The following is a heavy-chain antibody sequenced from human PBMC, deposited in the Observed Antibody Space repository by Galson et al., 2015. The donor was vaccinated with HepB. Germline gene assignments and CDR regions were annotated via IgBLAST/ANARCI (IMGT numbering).Heavy chain of an antibody. CDR2: ISHRGST. Sequence: SETLSLTCAVYGGSFSGFYWSWIRQPPGKGLEWIGEISHRGSTNYNPSLKSRVTISVDTSKNQFSLKLRSLTAADTALYYRARGNDYGSGTFYKSYGIDVWGQGTMVIVSS. CDR3: ARGNDYGSGTFYKSYGIDV. J-gene: IGHJ3*01. V-gene: IGHV4-34*01. CDR1: GGSFSGFY. D-gene: IGHD3-10*01.